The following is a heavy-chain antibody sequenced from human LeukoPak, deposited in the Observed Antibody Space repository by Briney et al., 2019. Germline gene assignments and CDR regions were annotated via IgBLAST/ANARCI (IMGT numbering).Heavy chain of an antibody. Sequence: PGGSLRLSCAASGFRVSNNYMSWVRQAPGKGLEWVSTVYSGGSTFYADSVKGRFTISRDNTKNTLYLQMNSLRAEDTAVYYCARDIVGFDYFDNWGQGTLVTVSS. D-gene: IGHD1-26*01. CDR2: VYSGGST. V-gene: IGHV3-66*01. CDR1: GFRVSNNY. J-gene: IGHJ4*02. CDR3: ARDIVGFDYFDN.